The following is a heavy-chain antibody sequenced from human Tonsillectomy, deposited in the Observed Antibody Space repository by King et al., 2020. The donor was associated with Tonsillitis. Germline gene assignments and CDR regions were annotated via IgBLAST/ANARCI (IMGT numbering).Heavy chain of an antibody. J-gene: IGHJ6*02. V-gene: IGHV3-21*01. CDR1: GFTLSSYY. CDR2: IGRSSSYI. CDR3: ARDGYCSGGSCYNGMDV. D-gene: IGHD2-15*01. Sequence: VQLVESGGGLVKPGGSLRLSCAASGFTLSSYYMNWVRQAPGKGLECVSSIGRSSSYIYYADSVKGRFTISRDNAKNSLYLQMNSLRAEDTAVYYCARDGYCSGGSCYNGMDVWGQGTTVTVSS.